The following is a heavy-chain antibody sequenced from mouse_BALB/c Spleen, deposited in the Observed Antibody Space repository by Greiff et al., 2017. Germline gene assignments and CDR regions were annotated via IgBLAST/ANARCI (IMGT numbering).Heavy chain of an antibody. CDR3: ARETLTGTSTWFAY. Sequence: EVQLQQSGPELMKPGASVKISCKASGYSFTSYYMHWVKQSHGKSLEWIGYIDPFNGGTSYNQKFKGKATLTVDKSSSTAYMHLSSLTSEDSAVYYCARETLTGTSTWFAYWGQGTLVTVSA. V-gene: IGHV1S135*01. CDR1: GYSFTSYY. CDR2: IDPFNGGT. J-gene: IGHJ3*01. D-gene: IGHD4-1*01.